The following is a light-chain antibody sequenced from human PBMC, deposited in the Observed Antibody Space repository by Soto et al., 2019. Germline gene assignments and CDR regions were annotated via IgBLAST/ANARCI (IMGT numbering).Light chain of an antibody. CDR3: QQYNNWLRT. CDR2: GAS. Sequence: EIVMTQSPATLYVSPGERATLSCRASQSVSNNLAWYQQKPGQAPRLLIYGASTRAAGILARFSGSGSGTEFTLTISSLQSEDFAVYYCQQYNNWLRTIGQGTKVEIK. CDR1: QSVSNN. V-gene: IGKV3-15*01. J-gene: IGKJ1*01.